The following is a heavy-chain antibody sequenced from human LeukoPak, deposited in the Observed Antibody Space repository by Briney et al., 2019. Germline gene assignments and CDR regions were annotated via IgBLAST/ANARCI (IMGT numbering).Heavy chain of an antibody. CDR1: GGSMSGYY. V-gene: IGHV4-59*08. J-gene: IGHJ4*02. D-gene: IGHD3-22*01. CDR2: IYYSGST. Sequence: SETLSLTCKVSGGSMSGYYWSWIRQPPGKGLEWIAYIYYSGSTKYIPSLRTRVTISVDTSRNQLSLKLRSLTAADTAVYYCARLVSSGYSDSWGQGTLVTVSS. CDR3: ARLVSSGYSDS.